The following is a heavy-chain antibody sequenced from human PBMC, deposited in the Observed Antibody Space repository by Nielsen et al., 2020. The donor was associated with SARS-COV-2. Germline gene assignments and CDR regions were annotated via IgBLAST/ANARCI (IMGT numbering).Heavy chain of an antibody. CDR3: ARDLNEEQPYAFDI. D-gene: IGHD1-1*01. CDR2: IIPIFGTA. V-gene: IGHV1-69*13. J-gene: IGHJ3*02. Sequence: SVKVSCKASGGTFGSYAISWVRQAPGQGLEWMGGIIPIFGTANYAQKFQGRVTITADESTSTAYMELSSLRSEDTAVYYCARDLNEEQPYAFDIWGQGTMVTVSS. CDR1: GGTFGSYA.